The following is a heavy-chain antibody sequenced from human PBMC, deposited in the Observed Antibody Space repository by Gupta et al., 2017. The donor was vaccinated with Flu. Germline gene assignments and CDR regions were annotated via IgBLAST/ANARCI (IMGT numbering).Heavy chain of an antibody. V-gene: IGHV3-48*02. CDR3: ARLGEGGF. J-gene: IGHJ4*02. D-gene: IGHD5-12*01. CDR2: ISSSGDTE. Sequence: EVQLVQSGGGLVQSVGSLRLSCAVSGFTFSSYSMNWVRQAPGKGLEWVSYISSSGDTEYYADSVKGRFTISRHNAENSLYLQMNSLRDEDTAVYYCARLGEGGFWGQGSLVTVSS. CDR1: GFTFSSYS.